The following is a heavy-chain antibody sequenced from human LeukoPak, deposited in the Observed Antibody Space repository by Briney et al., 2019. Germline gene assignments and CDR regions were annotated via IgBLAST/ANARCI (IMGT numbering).Heavy chain of an antibody. CDR2: MYYSGST. J-gene: IGHJ4*02. D-gene: IGHD3-9*01. CDR1: GGSISSSDYY. Sequence: SETLSLTCAVSGGSISSSDYYWGWIRQPPGKGLEWIGSMYYSGSTYYNPSLKSRVTISVDTSKNQFSLRLNSVTAADTAVYYCARRGDILTDYAFDYWGQGTLVSVSS. CDR3: ARRGDILTDYAFDY. V-gene: IGHV4-39*01.